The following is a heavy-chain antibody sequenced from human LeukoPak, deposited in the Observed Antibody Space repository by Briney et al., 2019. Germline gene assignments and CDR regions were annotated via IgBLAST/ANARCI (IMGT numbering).Heavy chain of an antibody. J-gene: IGHJ4*02. CDR1: GFTFSSYA. D-gene: IGHD4-17*01. CDR3: ARDPFYGDYFDY. Sequence: PGGSLRLSCAASGFTFSSYAMHWVRQAPGKGLEWVAVISYDGSNKYYADSVKGRFTISRDNSKNTLYLQMNSLRAEDTAVYYCARDPFYGDYFDYWGQGTLVTVSS. CDR2: ISYDGSNK. V-gene: IGHV3-30*04.